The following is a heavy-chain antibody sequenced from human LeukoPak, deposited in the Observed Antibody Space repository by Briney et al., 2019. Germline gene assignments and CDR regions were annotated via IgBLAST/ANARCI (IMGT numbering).Heavy chain of an antibody. D-gene: IGHD1-26*01. Sequence: PGGSLRLSCAASGFTFSSYWMSWVRQAPGKGLEWVANMNQDGSEKYYVDSVKGRFTISRDNAKNSLYLQMNSLRAEDSAVYYCASRVWVGATFHYYYYMDVWGKGTTVTVSS. CDR1: GFTFSSYW. CDR2: MNQDGSEK. V-gene: IGHV3-7*01. CDR3: ASRVWVGATFHYYYYMDV. J-gene: IGHJ6*03.